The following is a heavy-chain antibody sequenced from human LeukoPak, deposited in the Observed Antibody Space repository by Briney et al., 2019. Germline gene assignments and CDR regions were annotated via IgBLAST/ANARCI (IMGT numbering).Heavy chain of an antibody. V-gene: IGHV3-7*01. CDR3: ASGYMDV. CDR1: GFTFSDYY. CDR2: IKQDGSEK. J-gene: IGHJ6*03. Sequence: GGSLRLSCAASGFTFSDYYMSWIRQAPGKGLEWVANIKQDGSEKYYVDSVKGRFTISRDNARNSLYLQMNSLRAEDTAVYYCASGYMDVWGKGTTVTVSS.